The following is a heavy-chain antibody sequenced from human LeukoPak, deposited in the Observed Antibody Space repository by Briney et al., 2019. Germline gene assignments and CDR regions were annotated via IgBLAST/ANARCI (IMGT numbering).Heavy chain of an antibody. CDR2: IYYSGST. CDR1: GGSISGYY. Sequence: KPSETLSLTCAVYGGSISGYYWSWIRQPPGKGPEWIGYIYYSGSTNYNPSLKSRVTISVDTSKNQFSLKMNSVTAADTAVYYCARLASSGWSHCDYWGQGTLVTVSS. J-gene: IGHJ4*02. D-gene: IGHD6-19*01. CDR3: ARLASSGWSHCDY. V-gene: IGHV4-59*08.